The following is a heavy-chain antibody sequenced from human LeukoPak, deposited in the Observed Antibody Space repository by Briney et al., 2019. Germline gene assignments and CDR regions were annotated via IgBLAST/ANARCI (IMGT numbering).Heavy chain of an antibody. Sequence: GGSLRLSCAASGLIFSSYWMSWVRQAPGKGLEWVANIKHDGSEKYYVDSVKGRFTISVHSDKRSLYRQKNSLKDEDTAVYYCARDPHWGAGYFDFWGQGALVTVSS. J-gene: IGHJ4*02. V-gene: IGHV3-7*01. D-gene: IGHD1-26*01. CDR1: GLIFSSYW. CDR2: IKHDGSEK. CDR3: ARDPHWGAGYFDF.